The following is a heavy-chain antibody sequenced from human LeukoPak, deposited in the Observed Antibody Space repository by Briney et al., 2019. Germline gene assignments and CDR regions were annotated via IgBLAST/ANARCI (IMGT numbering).Heavy chain of an antibody. V-gene: IGHV1-18*01. CDR3: ARGSSDSGSGDYYYYYMDV. CDR2: ISAYNGNT. D-gene: IGHD3-10*01. Sequence: GASVKVSCKASGYTFTSYGISWVRQAPGQGLEWMGWISAYNGNTNYAQKLQGRVTITTDESTSTAYMELSSLRSEDTAVYYCARGSSDSGSGDYYYYYMDVWGKGTTVTVSS. J-gene: IGHJ6*03. CDR1: GYTFTSYG.